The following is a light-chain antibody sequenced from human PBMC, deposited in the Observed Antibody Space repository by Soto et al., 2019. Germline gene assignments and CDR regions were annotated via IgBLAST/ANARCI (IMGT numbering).Light chain of an antibody. CDR2: TIS. V-gene: IGKV2-40*01. CDR1: QSLLDWCGGNTY. Sequence: IVMTQTPLSLPVPPGKPASISCRSSQSLLDWCGGNTYFGWYLQKPGQSPQLLIYTISYRASGVPDRFSGSGSGTDFTLKISRVEAEDVGVYYCMQRIEFPPFGQGTKVEIK. CDR3: MQRIEFPP. J-gene: IGKJ1*01.